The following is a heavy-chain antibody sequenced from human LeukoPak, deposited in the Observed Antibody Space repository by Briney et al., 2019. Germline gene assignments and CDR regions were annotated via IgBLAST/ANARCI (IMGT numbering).Heavy chain of an antibody. J-gene: IGHJ4*02. V-gene: IGHV4-39*01. CDR1: GGSISSSSYY. Sequence: PSESLSLTCTVSGGSISSSSYYWGWIRQPPGKGLEGIGSIYYSGSTYYNPSLKSRFTISVEKAKNQFSLKLSAVTAPDTAMYYCARRNQYYDFWSGYFSYFDYWGQGTLVTVSS. CDR3: ARRNQYYDFWSGYFSYFDY. D-gene: IGHD3-3*01. CDR2: IYYSGST.